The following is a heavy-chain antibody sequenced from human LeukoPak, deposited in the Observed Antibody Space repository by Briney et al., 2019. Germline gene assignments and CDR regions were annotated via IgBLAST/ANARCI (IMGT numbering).Heavy chain of an antibody. Sequence: SETLSLTRTVSGGSISSYYWSWIRQPPGKGLEWIGYIYYSGSTNYNPSLKSRVTISVDTSKNQFSLKLSSVTAADTAVYYCARENYGSGYGMDVWGQGTTVTVSS. J-gene: IGHJ6*02. CDR3: ARENYGSGYGMDV. CDR1: GGSISSYY. CDR2: IYYSGST. V-gene: IGHV4-59*01. D-gene: IGHD3-10*01.